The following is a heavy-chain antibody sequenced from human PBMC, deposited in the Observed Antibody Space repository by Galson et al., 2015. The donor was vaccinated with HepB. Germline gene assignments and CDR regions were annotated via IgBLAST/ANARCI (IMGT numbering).Heavy chain of an antibody. CDR3: ARDMGRWVDTAMVTVY. Sequence: SVKVSCKASGYTFTSYGISWVRQAPGQGLEWMGWISAYNGNTNYAQKLQGRVTMTTDTSTSTAYMELRSLRSDDTAVYYCARDMGRWVDTAMVTVYWGQGTLVTVSS. CDR2: ISAYNGNT. CDR1: GYTFTSYG. D-gene: IGHD5-18*01. J-gene: IGHJ4*02. V-gene: IGHV1-18*01.